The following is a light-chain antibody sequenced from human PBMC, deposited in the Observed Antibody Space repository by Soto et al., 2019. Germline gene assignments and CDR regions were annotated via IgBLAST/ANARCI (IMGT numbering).Light chain of an antibody. V-gene: IGLV2-14*01. CDR1: SSDIGHYDY. CDR3: SSYTSRRTLV. Sequence: QSALTQPASVSGSPGQSITISCTGTSSDIGHYDYVSWYQQHPGKAPKLMIYEVIDRPSGVSNRFSGSKSGNTASLTISGLQAEDDADYYCSSYTSRRTLVFGTGTKLTVL. J-gene: IGLJ1*01. CDR2: EVI.